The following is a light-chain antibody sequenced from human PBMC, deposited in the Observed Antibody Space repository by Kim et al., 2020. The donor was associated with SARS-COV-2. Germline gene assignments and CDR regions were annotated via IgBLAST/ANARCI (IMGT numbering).Light chain of an antibody. V-gene: IGLV6-57*02. CDR3: QSYDSTTLWV. CDR2: GHN. J-gene: IGLJ3*02. CDR1: SGSIASNY. Sequence: TVPTSCSGSSGSIASNYVQWYQQRPSSAPTTVIYGHNQRPSGVPDRFSGSIDSSSNSASLTISGLTTEDEADYYCQSYDSTTLWVFGGGTKLTVL.